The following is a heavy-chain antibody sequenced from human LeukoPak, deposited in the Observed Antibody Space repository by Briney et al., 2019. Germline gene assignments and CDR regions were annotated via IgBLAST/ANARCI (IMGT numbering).Heavy chain of an antibody. Sequence: PSETLSLTCTVSGGSVSSGSYYWSWIRQPPGKGLEWIGYIYYSGSTNYNPSLKSRVTISVDTSKNQFSLKLSSVAAADTAVYYCARGKRVVTAIRQSLYYFDYWGQGTLVTVSS. D-gene: IGHD2-21*02. J-gene: IGHJ4*02. CDR1: GGSVSSGSYY. CDR3: ARGKRVVTAIRQSLYYFDY. V-gene: IGHV4-61*01. CDR2: IYYSGST.